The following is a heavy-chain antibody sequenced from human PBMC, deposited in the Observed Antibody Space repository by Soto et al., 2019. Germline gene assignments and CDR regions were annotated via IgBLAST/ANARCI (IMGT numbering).Heavy chain of an antibody. Sequence: SETLSLTCAVSGGSISSGGYSWSWIRQPPGKGLECIGYIYHSGSTYYNPSLKSRVTISVDRSKNQFSLKLSSVTAADTAVYYCAREPRQGDRLYFFDYRGQGSSVIVSS. CDR3: AREPRQGDRLYFFDY. CDR1: GGSISSGGYS. V-gene: IGHV4-30-2*01. D-gene: IGHD2-21*02. CDR2: IYHSGST. J-gene: IGHJ4*01.